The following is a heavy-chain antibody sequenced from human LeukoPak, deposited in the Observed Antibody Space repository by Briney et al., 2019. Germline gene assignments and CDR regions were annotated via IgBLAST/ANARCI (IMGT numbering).Heavy chain of an antibody. CDR2: IYHSGST. D-gene: IGHD6-6*01. CDR1: GGSISTYY. J-gene: IGHJ1*01. CDR3: ARGGAARLHFQN. Sequence: SETLSLTCTVSGGSISTYYWNWIRQPPGKGLEWIGYIYHSGSTNYNPSLQSRVTISVDTSKNQFSLNLNSVTAADTAVYYCARGGAARLHFQNWGQGTLVAVSS. V-gene: IGHV4-59*01.